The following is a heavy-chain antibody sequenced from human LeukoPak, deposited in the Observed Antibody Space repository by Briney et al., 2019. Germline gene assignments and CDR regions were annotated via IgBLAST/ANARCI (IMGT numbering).Heavy chain of an antibody. J-gene: IGHJ5*02. CDR3: ARTDPPYYYDSVNWFDP. V-gene: IGHV1-69*05. CDR1: GGTFSSYA. D-gene: IGHD3-22*01. Sequence: GSSVKVSCKASGGTFSSYAISWVRQAPGQGLEWMGGIIPIFGTANYAQKFQGRVTITTDESTSTAYMELSSLRSEDTAVYYCARTDPPYYYDSVNWFDPWGQGTLVTVSS. CDR2: IIPIFGTA.